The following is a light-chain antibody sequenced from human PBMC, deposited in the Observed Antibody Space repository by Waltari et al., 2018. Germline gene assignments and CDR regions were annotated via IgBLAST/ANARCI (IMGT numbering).Light chain of an antibody. CDR3: AAWDESLKGWV. Sequence: QSVLTQPPSVSGTPGQRVTIPCSGSSSTIGTNTVDWYQALPGTAPKLLIHGNDQRPSGVPDRFSGSKSGTSGSLAISGLQPEDETDYYCAAWDESLKGWVFGGGTRLTVL. V-gene: IGLV1-44*01. J-gene: IGLJ2*01. CDR2: GND. CDR1: SSTIGTNT.